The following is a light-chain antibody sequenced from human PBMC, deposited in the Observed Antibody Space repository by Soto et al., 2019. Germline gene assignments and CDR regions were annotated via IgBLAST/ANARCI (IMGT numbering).Light chain of an antibody. Sequence: DIQMTQSPSTLSASVGDRVTITCRASQSMYTWLAWYQQKPGKAPKLLIYDATTLASGVPSRFSGSGSGTEFTITISSLQPDDFATYYCQHYNGYFGQGTKLEI. V-gene: IGKV1-5*01. CDR2: DAT. CDR3: QHYNGY. J-gene: IGKJ2*01. CDR1: QSMYTW.